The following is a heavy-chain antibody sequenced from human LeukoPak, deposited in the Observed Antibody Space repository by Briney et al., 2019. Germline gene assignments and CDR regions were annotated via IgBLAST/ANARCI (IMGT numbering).Heavy chain of an antibody. CDR2: IYYSGST. D-gene: IGHD6-13*01. V-gene: IGHV4-59*08. J-gene: IGHJ6*02. CDR3: ARLEGYGQYYYYGMDV. Sequence: PSETLSLTCTVSGGSISSYYWSWIRQPPGKGLEWIGYIYYSGSTNYNPSLKSRVTISVDTSKNQFSLKLSSVTAADTAVYYCARLEGYGQYYYYGMDVWGQGTTVTVSS. CDR1: GGSISSYY.